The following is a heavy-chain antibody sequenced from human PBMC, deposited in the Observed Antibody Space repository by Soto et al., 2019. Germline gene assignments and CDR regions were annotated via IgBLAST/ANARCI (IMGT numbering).Heavy chain of an antibody. CDR1: GFTFSSHW. CDR2: LNGDGSST. CDR3: ARGVKNYYAMDV. V-gene: IGHV3-74*01. J-gene: IGHJ6*02. Sequence: GSLRLSCTVSGFTFSSHWMHWVRQAPGKGLVWVSRLNGDGSSTHYGDSMRGRVIISRDNAKNTVYLQIDSLRDEDSAVYYCARGVKNYYAMDVWGQGTTVTVS.